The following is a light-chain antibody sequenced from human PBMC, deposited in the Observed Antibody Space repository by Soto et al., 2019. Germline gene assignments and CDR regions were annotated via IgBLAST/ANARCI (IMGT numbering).Light chain of an antibody. CDR1: SRDIGGYDR. J-gene: IGLJ3*02. V-gene: IGLV2-18*02. Sequence: QSALTQPPSVSGSPGQSVTISCTGTSRDIGGYDRVSWYQQPPGTAPKLMIYEVSKRPSGVPDRFSGSRSGNTASLTISGLQAEDEADYYCCSFTSSSTWVFGGGTKVTVL. CDR3: CSFTSSSTWV. CDR2: EVS.